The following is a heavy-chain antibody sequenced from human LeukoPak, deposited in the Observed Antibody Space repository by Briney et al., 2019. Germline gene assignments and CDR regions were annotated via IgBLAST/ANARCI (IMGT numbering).Heavy chain of an antibody. D-gene: IGHD3-9*01. J-gene: IGHJ4*02. CDR1: GFTFSSYA. V-gene: IGHV4-38-2*01. CDR3: ASRLTYFDY. Sequence: PGGSLRLSCAASGFTFSSYAMSWVRQPPGKGLEWIGSIYYSGSTYYNPSLKSRVTISVDTSKNQFSLKLSSVTAADTAVYYCASRLTYFDYWGQGTLVTVSS. CDR2: IYYSGST.